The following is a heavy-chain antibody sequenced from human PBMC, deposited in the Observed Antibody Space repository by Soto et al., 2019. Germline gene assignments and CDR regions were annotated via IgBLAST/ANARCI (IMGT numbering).Heavy chain of an antibody. CDR3: ARCHRGLRCHLDY. Sequence: ASVKVSCKASGYTFTDYYIQWVRQAPGQGLEYMGWISPKMGGEAHAQKFRGRVTMTRDTSVNSAYLHLSSLTSDDTAVYFCARCHRGLRCHLDYWGQGTLVTVSS. CDR1: GYTFTDYY. J-gene: IGHJ4*02. D-gene: IGHD4-17*01. V-gene: IGHV1-2*02. CDR2: ISPKMGGE.